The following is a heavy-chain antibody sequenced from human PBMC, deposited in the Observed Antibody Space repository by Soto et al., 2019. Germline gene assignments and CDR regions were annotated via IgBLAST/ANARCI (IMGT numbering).Heavy chain of an antibody. CDR3: ATHMTTVGYGYVMDV. V-gene: IGHV1-69*12. CDR1: GGTFSSYA. D-gene: IGHD4-17*01. Sequence: QVQLVQSGAEVKKPGSSVTVSCKASGGTFSSYAISWVRQAPGQGLEWMGGIIPIFGTADYAQKFQGRVTLTADESTRTAYMEMSRLRSEDTAVYYCATHMTTVGYGYVMDVWGQGTTVTVSS. J-gene: IGHJ6*02. CDR2: IIPIFGTA.